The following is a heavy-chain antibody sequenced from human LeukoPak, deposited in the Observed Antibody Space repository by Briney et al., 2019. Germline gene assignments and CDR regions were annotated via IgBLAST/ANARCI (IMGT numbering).Heavy chain of an antibody. J-gene: IGHJ4*02. Sequence: SETLSLTCTVSGGYISSTSYLWGWVRQPPGEGLEWIGSIYHGGRTFYNPSLKSRVTISVDTSKNQFSLKLSSVTAADTAVYYCARHEDSSGWCFDYWGQGTLVTVSS. D-gene: IGHD6-19*01. CDR3: ARHEDSSGWCFDY. V-gene: IGHV4-39*01. CDR2: IYHGGRT. CDR1: GGYISSTSYL.